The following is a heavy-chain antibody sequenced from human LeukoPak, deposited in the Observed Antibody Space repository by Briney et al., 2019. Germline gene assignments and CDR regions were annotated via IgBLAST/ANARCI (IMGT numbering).Heavy chain of an antibody. CDR3: AREGLIMDDYYDSSGSLEWWFDP. D-gene: IGHD3-22*01. V-gene: IGHV4-34*01. CDR1: GGSFSGYY. J-gene: IGHJ5*02. CDR2: INHSGST. Sequence: SETLSLTCAVYGGSFSGYYWSWLRQPPGKGLEWIGEINHSGSTNYNPSLKSRVTISVDTSKNQFSLKLSSVTAADTAVYYCAREGLIMDDYYDSSGSLEWWFDPWGQGTLVTVSS.